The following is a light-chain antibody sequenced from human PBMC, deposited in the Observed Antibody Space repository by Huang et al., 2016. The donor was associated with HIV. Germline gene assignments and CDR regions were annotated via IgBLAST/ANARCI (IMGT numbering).Light chain of an antibody. J-gene: IGKJ4*02. CDR3: QQRINWPPT. CDR1: QSVRSY. V-gene: IGKV3-11*01. CDR2: DAS. Sequence: EIVFTQSPATRSLSPGARTTLSCRASQSVRSYLAWYQQKPGQAPRLLIYDASNRATGIPARFSGGGAGTDFTLTISSREPEDAAVYFCQQRINWPPTFGGGTKVEIK.